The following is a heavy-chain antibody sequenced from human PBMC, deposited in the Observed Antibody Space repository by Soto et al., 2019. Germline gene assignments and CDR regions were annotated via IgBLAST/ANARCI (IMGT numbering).Heavy chain of an antibody. CDR1: GVSITSSY. V-gene: IGHV4-59*01. Sequence: QVQLQESGPGLVKPSETLSLTCTVSGVSITSSYWSWILQPPGRGLEWIAFIYDSETTSYNPSLKSRVTVSVDMSKNQFSLKVTSVTAADTAVYYCAQGGVRMDVWGQGTTVTVSS. CDR3: AQGGVRMDV. CDR2: IYDSETT. J-gene: IGHJ6*02. D-gene: IGHD3-16*01.